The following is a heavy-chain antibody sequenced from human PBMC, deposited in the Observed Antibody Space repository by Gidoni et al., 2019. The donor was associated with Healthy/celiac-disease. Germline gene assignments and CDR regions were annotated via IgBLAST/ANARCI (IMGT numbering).Heavy chain of an antibody. CDR3: ARGETYDSSGYYYHQSVGFDY. J-gene: IGHJ4*02. V-gene: IGHV4-4*02. Sequence: QVQLQESGPGLVKPSGTLSLTCAVSGGSISSSNWWSWVRQPPGKGLEWIGEIYHSGSTNYNPSLKSRVTISVDKSKNQFSLKLSSVTAADTAVYYCARGETYDSSGYYYHQSVGFDYWGQGTLVTVSS. CDR2: IYHSGST. D-gene: IGHD3-22*01. CDR1: GGSISSSNW.